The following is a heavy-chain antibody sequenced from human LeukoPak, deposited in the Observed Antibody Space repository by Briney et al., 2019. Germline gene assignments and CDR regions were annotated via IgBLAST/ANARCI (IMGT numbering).Heavy chain of an antibody. CDR3: ARGVLRYFDWLAY. Sequence: AASVKVSCKASGGTFSSYAISWVRQAPGQGLEWMGGIIPIFGTANYAQKFQGRVTITADKSTSTAYMELSSLRSEDTAVYYCARGVLRYFDWLAYWGQGTLVTVSS. J-gene: IGHJ4*02. CDR1: GGTFSSYA. CDR2: IIPIFGTA. D-gene: IGHD3-9*01. V-gene: IGHV1-69*06.